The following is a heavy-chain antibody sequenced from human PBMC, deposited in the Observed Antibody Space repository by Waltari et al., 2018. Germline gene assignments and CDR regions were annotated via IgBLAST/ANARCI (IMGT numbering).Heavy chain of an antibody. CDR1: GDSMRDTLW. V-gene: IGHV4-4*02. Sequence: QLQLQESGPRLVKHSGTLSLTCTVSGDSMRDTLWGSWVRQPPGKGLEWIGQVRGSGKTNYNPSLASRVTISLDTSSNQSSLRLTSAAAADTAVYYCARDRGRGLYLDSWGQGTLIAVSP. J-gene: IGHJ4*02. D-gene: IGHD2-15*01. CDR2: VRGSGKT. CDR3: ARDRGRGLYLDS.